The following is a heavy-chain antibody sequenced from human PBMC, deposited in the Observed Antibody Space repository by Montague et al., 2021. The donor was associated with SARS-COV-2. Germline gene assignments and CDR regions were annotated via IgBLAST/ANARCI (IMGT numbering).Heavy chain of an antibody. CDR2: IYCSGST. D-gene: IGHD6-6*01. CDR1: GGSISSYY. J-gene: IGHJ4*02. V-gene: IGHV4-59*01. CDR3: ARGREYSSSAGFDY. Sequence: SETLSLTCTVSGGSISSYYWSWIRQPPGKGLEWIGYIYCSGSTNYNPSLKSRVTISVDTSKNQSSLKLSSVTAADTAVYYCARGREYSSSAGFDYWGQGTLVTVSS.